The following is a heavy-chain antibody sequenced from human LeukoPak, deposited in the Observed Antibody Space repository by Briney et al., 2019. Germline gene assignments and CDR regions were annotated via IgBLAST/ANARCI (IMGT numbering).Heavy chain of an antibody. CDR3: AKHTGVSSGWPSDY. D-gene: IGHD6-19*01. J-gene: IGHJ4*02. Sequence: GGSLRLSCEASGFSVSDIYMNWVRQAPGKGLEWLSVIYSGDKTSYADSVKDRFTISRDNSKNALYLQMNSLRAEDTAVYYCAKHTGVSSGWPSDYWGQGTLVTVSS. V-gene: IGHV3-66*04. CDR2: IYSGDKT. CDR1: GFSVSDIY.